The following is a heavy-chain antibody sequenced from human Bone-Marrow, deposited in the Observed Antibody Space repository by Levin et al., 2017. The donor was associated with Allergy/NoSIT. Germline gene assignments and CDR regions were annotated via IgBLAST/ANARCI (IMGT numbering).Heavy chain of an antibody. CDR1: GGSISGHHYY. J-gene: IGHJ5*01. CDR2: IYKSGST. CDR3: ATGGAVATPWFDS. D-gene: IGHD5-24*01. Sequence: SETLSLTCNVSGGSISGHHYYWNWIRQHPGKGLEWIGHIYKSGSTSYNPSLKSRITISVDTSKNQFSLTLNSVTAADTAVYYCATGGAVATPWFDSWGQGTLV. V-gene: IGHV4-31*03.